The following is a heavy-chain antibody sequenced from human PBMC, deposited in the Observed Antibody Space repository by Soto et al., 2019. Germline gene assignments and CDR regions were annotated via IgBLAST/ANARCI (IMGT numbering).Heavy chain of an antibody. Sequence: QVQLVQSGAEVKKPGASVKVSCKASGYTFTHYGITWVRQAPGQGLEWMGWINSFSGDTNHLPKLQDRLTMTTDTSTNTVYMELRNLRSDDTAVYFCARDLHSGGKYWYFDIWGRGTLVTVSS. D-gene: IGHD2-15*01. J-gene: IGHJ2*01. CDR1: GYTFTHYG. CDR2: INSFSGDT. V-gene: IGHV1-18*01. CDR3: ARDLHSGGKYWYFDI.